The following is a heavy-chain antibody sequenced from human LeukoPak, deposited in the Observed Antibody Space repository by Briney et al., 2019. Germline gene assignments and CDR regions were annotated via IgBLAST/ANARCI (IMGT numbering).Heavy chain of an antibody. CDR2: ISSSCSTI. D-gene: IGHD6-6*01. CDR3: ARPYSSSSRGSFDI. J-gene: IGHJ3*02. Sequence: GGSLRLSCAASGFTFSSYNMNWVRQAPGKGLEWVSFISSSCSTIYYADSVKGRFTISRDNAKNSLYLQMNSLRAEDTAVYYCARPYSSSSRGSFDIWGQGTMVTVSS. CDR1: GFTFSSYN. V-gene: IGHV3-48*01.